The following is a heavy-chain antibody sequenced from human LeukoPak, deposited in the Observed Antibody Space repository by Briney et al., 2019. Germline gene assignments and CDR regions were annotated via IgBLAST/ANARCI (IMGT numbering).Heavy chain of an antibody. V-gene: IGHV3-30*18. J-gene: IGHJ5*02. Sequence: PGRSLRLSCAASGFTFSSYGMHWVRQAPGKGLEWVAVISYDGSNKYYADSVKGRFTISRDNSKNTLYLQMNSLRAEDTAVYYCAKVENYYDSSGYYYNWFDPWGQGTLVTVSS. D-gene: IGHD3-22*01. CDR3: AKVENYYDSSGYYYNWFDP. CDR1: GFTFSSYG. CDR2: ISYDGSNK.